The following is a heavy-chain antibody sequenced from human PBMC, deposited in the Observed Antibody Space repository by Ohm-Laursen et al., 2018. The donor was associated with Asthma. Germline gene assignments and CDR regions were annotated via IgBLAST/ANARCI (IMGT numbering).Heavy chain of an antibody. CDR1: GFTFSSYS. CDR2: ISSSSSYI. J-gene: IGHJ3*02. D-gene: IGHD2-8*02. Sequence: SLRLSCAASGFTFSSYSMNWVRQAPGKGLEWVSSISSSSSYIYYADSVKGQFTISRDNAKNSLYLQMNSLRAEDTAVYYCARDWVEVYALYDAFDIWGQGTMVTVPS. CDR3: ARDWVEVYALYDAFDI. V-gene: IGHV3-21*01.